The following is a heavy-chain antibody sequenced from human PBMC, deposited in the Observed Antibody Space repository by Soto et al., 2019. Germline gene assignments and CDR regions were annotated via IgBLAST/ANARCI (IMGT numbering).Heavy chain of an antibody. CDR3: AKRALPPYYDILTGYPYYFDY. V-gene: IGHV3-23*01. J-gene: IGHJ4*02. CDR1: GFTFSSYA. CDR2: ISGSGGST. Sequence: GGSLRLSCAASGFTFSSYAMSWVRQAPGKGLEWVSAISGSGGSTYYADSVKGRFTISRDNSKNTLYLQMNSLRAEDTAVYYCAKRALPPYYDILTGYPYYFDYWGQGTLVTVSS. D-gene: IGHD3-9*01.